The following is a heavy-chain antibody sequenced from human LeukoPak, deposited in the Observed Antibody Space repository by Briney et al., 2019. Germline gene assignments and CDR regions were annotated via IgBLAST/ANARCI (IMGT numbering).Heavy chain of an antibody. CDR3: ARGSSGYYYHWFDP. CDR2: INSDGTTT. V-gene: IGHV3-74*01. CDR1: GFAFSSYW. Sequence: GGSLRLSCAASGFAFSSYWLHWVRQAPGKGLVWVSRINSDGTTTTYADSVKGRFTISRDNAKNTLYLRMNSLRAENTAVYYCARGSSGYYYHWFDPWGQGTLVTVSS. J-gene: IGHJ5*02. D-gene: IGHD3-22*01.